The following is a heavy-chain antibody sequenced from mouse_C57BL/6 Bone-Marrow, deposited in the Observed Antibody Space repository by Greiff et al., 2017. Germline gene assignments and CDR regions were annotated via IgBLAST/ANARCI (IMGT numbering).Heavy chain of an antibody. J-gene: IGHJ2*01. D-gene: IGHD1-1*01. CDR3: ARRGYYYGEDY. CDR2: IYPRSGNT. CDR1: GYTFTSYG. Sequence: VKLMESGAELARPGASVKLSCKASGYTFTSYGISWVKQRTGQGLEWIGEIYPRSGNTYYNEKFKGKATLTADKSSSTAYMELRSLTSEDSAVYFCARRGYYYGEDYWGQGTTLTVSS. V-gene: IGHV1-81*01.